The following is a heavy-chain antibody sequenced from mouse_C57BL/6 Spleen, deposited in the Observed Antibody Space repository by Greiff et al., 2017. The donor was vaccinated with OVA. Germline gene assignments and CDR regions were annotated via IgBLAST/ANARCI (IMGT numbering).Heavy chain of an antibody. CDR3: TFYYCSSHYFDY. D-gene: IGHD1-1*01. CDR2: IDPEDGDT. Sequence: VQLQQSGAELVRPGASVKLSCTASGFNIQDYYMHWVKQRPEQGLEWIGRIDPEDGDTEYAPKFQGKATMTADTSSNTAYLQLRSLTSEDTAVYYCTFYYCSSHYFDYWGQGTTLTVSS. J-gene: IGHJ2*01. CDR1: GFNIQDYY. V-gene: IGHV14-1*01.